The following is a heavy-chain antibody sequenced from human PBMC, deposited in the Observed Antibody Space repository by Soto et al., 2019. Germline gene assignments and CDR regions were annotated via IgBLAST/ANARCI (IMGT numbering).Heavy chain of an antibody. CDR2: IGDSGGTK. CDR3: AKIYRYSSGTDY. CDR1: GLTFNSYA. J-gene: IGHJ4*02. Sequence: EVQLLESGGGLVQPGGSLRLSCAASGLTFNSYAMTWVRQAPGKGLEWVSAIGDSGGTKYYADSVKGRFTISRDNPKNTLYLQMNSLRAEDTAVYYCAKIYRYSSGTDYWGQGTLVTVSS. V-gene: IGHV3-23*01. D-gene: IGHD6-19*01.